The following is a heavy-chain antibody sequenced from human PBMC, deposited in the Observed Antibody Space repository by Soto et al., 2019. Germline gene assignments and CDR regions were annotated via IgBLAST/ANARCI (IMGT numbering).Heavy chain of an antibody. CDR1: GASLSRYY. J-gene: IGHJ5*02. D-gene: IGHD1-26*01. CDR2: IYATGDT. Sequence: QVVLQESGPGVVKPSDTLSLTCNVSGASLSRYYWSWIRQPPGKGLEWIGRIYATGDTDYNPSLKSRISMSVDMSKKQFSLTLRSVTPADTAIYYCVRDGTKNLRDRFEPWGRGILVTVSS. V-gene: IGHV4-4*07. CDR3: VRDGTKNLRDRFEP.